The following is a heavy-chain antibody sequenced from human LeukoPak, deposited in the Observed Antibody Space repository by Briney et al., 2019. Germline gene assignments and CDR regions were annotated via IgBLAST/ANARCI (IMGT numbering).Heavy chain of an antibody. CDR2: IYLSGRT. D-gene: IGHD3-16*01. CDR1: GGSISSSNW. V-gene: IGHV4-4*02. J-gene: IGHJ4*02. Sequence: PSGTLSLTCAVSGGSISSSNWWNWVRQPPGKGLEWIGEIYLSGRTTYSPSLKSRATISADKSKNQFSLRLSSVTAADTAVYYCAKDLGYDYVWGEGNLYDYWGQGTLVTVSS. CDR3: AKDLGYDYVWGEGNLYDY.